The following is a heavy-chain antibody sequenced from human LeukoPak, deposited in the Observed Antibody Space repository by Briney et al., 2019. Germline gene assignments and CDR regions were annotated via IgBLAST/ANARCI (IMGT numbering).Heavy chain of an antibody. CDR3: ARDRYRLVPYDAFDI. Sequence: GGSLRLSCAASGFRFSDYDIHWVRQAPGKGLEWVANIKQDGSEKYYVDSVKGRFTISRDNAKNSLYLQMNSLRAEDTAVYYCARDRYRLVPYDAFDIWGQGTMVTVSS. CDR2: IKQDGSEK. D-gene: IGHD1-1*01. J-gene: IGHJ3*02. CDR1: GFRFSDYD. V-gene: IGHV3-7*01.